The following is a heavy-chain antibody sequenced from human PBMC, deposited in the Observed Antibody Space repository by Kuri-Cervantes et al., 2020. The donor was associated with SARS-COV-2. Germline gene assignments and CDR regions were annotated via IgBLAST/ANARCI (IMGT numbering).Heavy chain of an antibody. Sequence: ESLKISCAASGFTFSSYSMNWIRQPPGKGLEWIGEINHSGSTNYNPSLKSRVTISVDTSKNQFSLKLSSVTAADTAVYYCARGGYSGYEGWFDPWGQGTLVTVSS. V-gene: IGHV4-34*01. CDR1: GFTFSSYS. J-gene: IGHJ5*02. CDR2: INHSGST. CDR3: ARGGYSGYEGWFDP. D-gene: IGHD5-12*01.